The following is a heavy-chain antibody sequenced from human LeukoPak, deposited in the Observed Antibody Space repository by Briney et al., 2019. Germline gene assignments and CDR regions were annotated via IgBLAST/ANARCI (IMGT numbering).Heavy chain of an antibody. CDR3: ARDWKRWLQYLDY. Sequence: SGGSLRLSCAASGFTFDDYAMHWVRQAPGKGLEWVSGISWNSGSIGYADSVKGRFTISRDNAKNSLYLQMNSLRAEDTAVYYCARDWKRWLQYLDYWGQGTLVTVSS. J-gene: IGHJ4*02. D-gene: IGHD5-24*01. CDR1: GFTFDDYA. V-gene: IGHV3-9*01. CDR2: ISWNSGSI.